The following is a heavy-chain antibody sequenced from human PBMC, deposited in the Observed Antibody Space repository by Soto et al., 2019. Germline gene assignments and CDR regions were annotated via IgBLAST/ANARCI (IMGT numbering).Heavy chain of an antibody. CDR3: ARHNYGSGITYLDY. CDR1: GGSIRSSSYY. Sequence: SETLSLTCTVSGGSIRSSSYYWGWIRQPPGKGLEWIGSIYYSGSTYYNPSLKSRVTISVDTSKNQFSLKLNSMTAADTAVYYCARHNYGSGITYLDYWGLGTLVTVSS. V-gene: IGHV4-39*01. J-gene: IGHJ4*02. CDR2: IYYSGST. D-gene: IGHD3-10*01.